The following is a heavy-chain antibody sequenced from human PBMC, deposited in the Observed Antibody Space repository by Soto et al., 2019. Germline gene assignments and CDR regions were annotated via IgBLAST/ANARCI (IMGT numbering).Heavy chain of an antibody. Sequence: GGSLRLSCAASGFTFSSYAMSWVRQAPGKGLEWVSAISGSGGSTYYADSVKGRFTISRDNSKNTLYLQMNSLRAEDTAVYYCAKDWGIAAAGGSEYFQHWGQGTLVTVSS. D-gene: IGHD6-13*01. V-gene: IGHV3-23*01. J-gene: IGHJ1*01. CDR1: GFTFSSYA. CDR3: AKDWGIAAAGGSEYFQH. CDR2: ISGSGGST.